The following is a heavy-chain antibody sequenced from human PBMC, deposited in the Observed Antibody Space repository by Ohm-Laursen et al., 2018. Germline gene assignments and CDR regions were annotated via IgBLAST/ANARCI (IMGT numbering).Heavy chain of an antibody. J-gene: IGHJ6*02. V-gene: IGHV1-69*06. D-gene: IGHD3-3*01. Sequence: SVKVSCKASGGTFSSYAISWVRQAPGQGLEWMGGIIPIFGTANYAQKFQGRVTITADRSTSTAYMELSSLRSEDTAVYYCARMTYYDFWSGYYRYYYYGMDVWGQGTTVTVSS. CDR2: IIPIFGTA. CDR1: GGTFSSYA. CDR3: ARMTYYDFWSGYYRYYYYGMDV.